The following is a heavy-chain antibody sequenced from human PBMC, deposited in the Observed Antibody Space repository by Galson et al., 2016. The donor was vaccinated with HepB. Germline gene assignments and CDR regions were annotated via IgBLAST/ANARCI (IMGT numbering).Heavy chain of an antibody. Sequence: SLRLSCAASGFTFSEFYMTWIRQAPGKGLEWVSYISGSGSPKYYADSVKGRFTISRDNAKNSVFLQMNSLRAEDTAVYYCARDFMPYRSDAFDIWGQGTMVTVSS. CDR2: ISGSGSPK. V-gene: IGHV3-11*04. J-gene: IGHJ3*02. D-gene: IGHD1-26*01. CDR1: GFTFSEFY. CDR3: ARDFMPYRSDAFDI.